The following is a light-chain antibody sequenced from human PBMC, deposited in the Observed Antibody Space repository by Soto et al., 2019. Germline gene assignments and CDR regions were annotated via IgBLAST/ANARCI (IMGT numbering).Light chain of an antibody. CDR1: QSISSH. Sequence: EIVLTQSPATLSLSPGERATLSCRASQSISSHLAWYQQKPGQTPRLLMYDASNRATAVPARFSGSGSGTDFTLTLRSLEPEYLAVYYCQQRSTWPLTFGGGTKVEIK. CDR2: DAS. J-gene: IGKJ4*01. V-gene: IGKV3-11*01. CDR3: QQRSTWPLT.